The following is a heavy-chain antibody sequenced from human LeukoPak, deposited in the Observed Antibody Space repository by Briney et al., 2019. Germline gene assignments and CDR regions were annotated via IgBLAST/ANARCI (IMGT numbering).Heavy chain of an antibody. CDR3: ARDRYCGTTSCSPTGLAY. CDR1: GFTFSSYG. J-gene: IGHJ4*02. Sequence: PGGSLRLSCAASGFTFSSYGMHWVRQAPGKGLEWVAVISYDGSNKYYADSVKGRFTISRDNAKNSLYLQMNSLRAEDTAVYYCARDRYCGTTSCSPTGLAYWGQGTLVTVSS. CDR2: ISYDGSNK. D-gene: IGHD2-2*01. V-gene: IGHV3-30*03.